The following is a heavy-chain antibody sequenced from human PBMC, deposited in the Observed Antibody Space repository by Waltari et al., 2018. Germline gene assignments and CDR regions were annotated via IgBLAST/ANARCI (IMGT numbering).Heavy chain of an antibody. J-gene: IGHJ4*02. CDR1: GLTFNDYY. V-gene: IGHV3-11*04. CDR3: ASNYYDSSGYMDH. D-gene: IGHD3-22*01. CDR2: MSVSGNTI. Sequence: QVQLVESGGGLVKPGGSLRLSCTASGLTFNDYYMNWIRQAPGKGLEWISYMSVSGNTISHADAVKGRFTISRDNAKNSLFLQMNSLRAEDTGVYYCASNYYDSSGYMDHWGQGTLVTVSS.